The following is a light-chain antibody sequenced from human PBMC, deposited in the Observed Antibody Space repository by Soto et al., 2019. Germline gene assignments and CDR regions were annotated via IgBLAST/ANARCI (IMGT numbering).Light chain of an antibody. J-gene: IGKJ1*01. CDR3: QPYYDYSCT. CDR2: KAS. CDR1: QSISIW. Sequence: DIQMTQSPSTLSASVGDRVSITCRASQSISIWLAWYQQKPGKAPKLLIYKASILESGVPSRLSGTGSVTEFTLTISSLQPDDFATYYCQPYYDYSCTFGQPTKVEIK. V-gene: IGKV1-5*03.